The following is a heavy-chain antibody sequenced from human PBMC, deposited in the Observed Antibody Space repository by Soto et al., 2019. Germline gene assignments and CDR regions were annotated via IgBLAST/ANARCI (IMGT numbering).Heavy chain of an antibody. CDR2: IFFSGNT. D-gene: IGHD4-17*01. CDR3: ARDNYGGRLDF. J-gene: IGHJ4*01. CDR1: GGSILNGGHY. Sequence: SETLSLTCTVSGGSILNGGHYWTWIRQHPGKGLEWIGRIFFSGNTHYNPALKSRLTFSLDTAKNQFSLKLTSVTAADTAIYYCARDNYGGRLDFWGXGTLXTVSS. V-gene: IGHV4-31*03.